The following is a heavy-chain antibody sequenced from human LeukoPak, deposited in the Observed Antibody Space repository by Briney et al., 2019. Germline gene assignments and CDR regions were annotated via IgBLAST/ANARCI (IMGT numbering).Heavy chain of an antibody. J-gene: IGHJ4*02. V-gene: IGHV3-13*01. CDR3: VRGRRSYGFDH. CDR2: LGSAGDT. Sequence: GGSLRLSCAASGFPFNSHGMHWVRQAPGKGLEWVSALGSAGDTYYPDSVRGRFTISKETAKNSLYLQMTSLRDEDTAVYYCVRGRRSYGFDHWGQGTLVTVSS. D-gene: IGHD3-16*01. CDR1: GFPFNSHG.